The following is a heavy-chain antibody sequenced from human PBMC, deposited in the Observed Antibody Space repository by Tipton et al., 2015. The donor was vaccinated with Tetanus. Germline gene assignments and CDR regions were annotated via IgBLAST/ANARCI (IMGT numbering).Heavy chain of an antibody. D-gene: IGHD1-26*01. V-gene: IGHV3-15*07. CDR2: VKNKAAGGTT. CDR3: TASGIVGAGYRVEG. CDR1: GLFFKNAW. J-gene: IGHJ4*02. Sequence: SLRLSCATSGLFFKNAWMNWVRQAPGKGLEWVGRVKNKAAGGTTDYSARVKDKISISRDDSKDTLLLHMNSLKTEGTAVYDCTASGIVGAGYRVEGWGPGALVVVSS.